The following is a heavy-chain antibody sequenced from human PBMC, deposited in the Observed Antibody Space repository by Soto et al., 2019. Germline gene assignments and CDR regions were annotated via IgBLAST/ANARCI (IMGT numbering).Heavy chain of an antibody. CDR3: ARGGRGYCSSTSCYSAYFYYLDV. Sequence: EGQLVESGGGLVKPGGSLRLSCAASGFTFSLYTMNWVRQAPGKGLEWVSSISSSSGYIYYADSVKGRLTISRDNAKNSLFLQMNSLRAEDTAVYYCARGGRGYCSSTSCYSAYFYYLDVWGKGPRSPSP. J-gene: IGHJ6*03. CDR2: ISSSSGYI. CDR1: GFTFSLYT. D-gene: IGHD2-2*02. V-gene: IGHV3-21*01.